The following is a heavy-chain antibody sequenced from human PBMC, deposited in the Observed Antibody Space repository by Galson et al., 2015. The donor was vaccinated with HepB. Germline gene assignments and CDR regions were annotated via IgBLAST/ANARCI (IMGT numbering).Heavy chain of an antibody. CDR3: AKDFCRADNCNPFDY. D-gene: IGHD1-20*01. CDR2: IYPSGDTT. V-gene: IGHV3-23*01. J-gene: IGHJ4*02. CDR1: GLTFSNYA. Sequence: SLRLSCAAFGLTFSNYAMSWVRQAPGKGLEWVSGIYPSGDTTYYADSVKGRFTISRDDSKNTLYLQMNSLRAEDTAVYFCAKDFCRADNCNPFDYWGQGTLVTVSS.